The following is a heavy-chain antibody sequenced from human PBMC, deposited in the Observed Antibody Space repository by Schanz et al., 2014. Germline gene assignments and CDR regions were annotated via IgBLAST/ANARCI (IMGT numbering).Heavy chain of an antibody. CDR1: GFTFSSYA. Sequence: EVQLLESGGGLVQPGGSLRLSCAASGFTFSSYAMSWVRQAPGKGLEWVSAISGSGGSTYYADSVKGRFTISRDNSKNSLYLQMDSLRAEDTAVYYCARDLPRTFLFDYWGQGALVTVSS. CDR2: ISGSGGST. CDR3: ARDLPRTFLFDY. V-gene: IGHV3-23*01. J-gene: IGHJ4*02.